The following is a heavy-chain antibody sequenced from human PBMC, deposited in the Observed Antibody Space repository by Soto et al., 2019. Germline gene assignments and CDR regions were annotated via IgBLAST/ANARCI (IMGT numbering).Heavy chain of an antibody. CDR1: GFTFSNYA. D-gene: IGHD2-21*02. Sequence: GGSLRLSCAASGFTFSNYAMSWVRQAPGKGLEWVSGIGSSGGTTHLADSVKGRFTISRDNSKNTLYLQMNSLRVEDTAVYYCGKEPNGDYIGAFDIWVQGTMVTVSS. CDR3: GKEPNGDYIGAFDI. J-gene: IGHJ3*02. V-gene: IGHV3-23*01. CDR2: IGSSGGTT.